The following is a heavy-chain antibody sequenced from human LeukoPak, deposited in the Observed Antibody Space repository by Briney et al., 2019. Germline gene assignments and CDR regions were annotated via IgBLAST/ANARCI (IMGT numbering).Heavy chain of an antibody. CDR1: GGSVSSGRYY. D-gene: IGHD2-2*01. CDR2: IYTTGSG. CDR3: ARVDCRSTSCTTNWFDP. V-gene: IGHV4-61*09. J-gene: IGHJ5*02. Sequence: SQTLSLTCTVSGGSVSSGRYYWSWIRQPAGKGLEWIGHIYTTGSGNYNPSLESRVIMSVDTSKNQFSLKLNSMTAADTAVYYCARVDCRSTSCTTNWFDPWGQGTLVTVSS.